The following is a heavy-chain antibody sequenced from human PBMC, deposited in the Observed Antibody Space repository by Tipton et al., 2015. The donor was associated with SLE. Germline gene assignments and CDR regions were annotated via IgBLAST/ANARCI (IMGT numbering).Heavy chain of an antibody. J-gene: IGHJ3*02. Sequence: QLVQSGPEVKKPGASVKVSCKASEYTFTLYYMHWVRQAPGHGLEWMGIIDPSGGSPTYAQKFQGRVSMTSDTPTSTVYMELRSLRSEDTAVYYCARDGFLGALDIWGQGTMVTVSS. D-gene: IGHD3-3*01. V-gene: IGHV1-46*01. CDR1: EYTFTLYY. CDR2: IDPSGGSP. CDR3: ARDGFLGALDI.